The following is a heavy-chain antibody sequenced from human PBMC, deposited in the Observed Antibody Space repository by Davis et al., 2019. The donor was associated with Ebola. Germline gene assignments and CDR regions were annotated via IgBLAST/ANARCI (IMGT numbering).Heavy chain of an antibody. CDR1: DNTFTNYW. CDR3: ARCPYYYDSLPEFDY. D-gene: IGHD3-22*01. V-gene: IGHV5-51*01. CDR2: IYPGDSDT. Sequence: GESLKISCKGSDNTFTNYWIGWVRQMPGKGLEWLGIIYPGDSDTRYSPSFLGQVTISADKSIGTAYLQWSSLKASDTAIYYCARCPYYYDSLPEFDYWGQGTLVTVSS. J-gene: IGHJ4*02.